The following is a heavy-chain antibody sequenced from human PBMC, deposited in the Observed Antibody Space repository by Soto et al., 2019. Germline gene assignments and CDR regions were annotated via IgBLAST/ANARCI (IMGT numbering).Heavy chain of an antibody. D-gene: IGHD3-10*01. CDR2: ISSSSSYI. J-gene: IGHJ4*02. CDR1: GFTFSSYS. Sequence: GGSLRLSCAASGFTFSSYSMNWVRQAPGKGLEWVSSISSSSSYIYYADSVKGRFTISRDNAKNSLYLQMNSLRAEDTAVYYCARATLPGLFDYWGQGTLVTVSS. CDR3: ARATLPGLFDY. V-gene: IGHV3-21*01.